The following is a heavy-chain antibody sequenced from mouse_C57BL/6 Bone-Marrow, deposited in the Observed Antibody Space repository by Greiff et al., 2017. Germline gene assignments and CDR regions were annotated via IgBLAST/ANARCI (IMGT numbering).Heavy chain of an antibody. J-gene: IGHJ3*01. CDR3: ASSVWGFAY. Sequence: QVQLQQSGAELARPGASVKMSCKASGYTFTSYTMHWVKQRPGQGLEWIGYINPSSGYTKYNQKFKDKATLTADKSSSTAYMQLSSLTSEDSAVYCCASSVWGFAYGGQGTLVTVSA. CDR2: INPSSGYT. D-gene: IGHD2-10*02. CDR1: GYTFTSYT. V-gene: IGHV1-4*01.